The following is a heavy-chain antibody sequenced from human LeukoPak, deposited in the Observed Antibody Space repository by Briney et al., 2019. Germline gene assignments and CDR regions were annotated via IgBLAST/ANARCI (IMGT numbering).Heavy chain of an antibody. CDR1: GGTFISYA. V-gene: IGHV1-69*05. J-gene: IGHJ4*02. D-gene: IGHD3-22*01. Sequence: ASVKVSCKASGGTFISYAISWVRQAPGQGLEWMGGIIPIFGTANYAQKFQGRVTTTTDESTSTAYMELSSLRSEDTAVYYCANRGYDSSGYLAHFDYWGQGTLVTVSS. CDR2: IIPIFGTA. CDR3: ANRGYDSSGYLAHFDY.